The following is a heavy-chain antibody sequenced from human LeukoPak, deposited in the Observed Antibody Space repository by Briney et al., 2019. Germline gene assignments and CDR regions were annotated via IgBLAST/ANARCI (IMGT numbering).Heavy chain of an antibody. CDR2: IRSKADGGTP. CDR1: GFSFSDAW. D-gene: IGHD1-26*01. CDR3: AKLHSGSYWGYFDN. Sequence: GGSLRLSCAASGFSFSDAWMNWVRQAPGKGLEWVGHIRSKADGGTPDYIAPVKGRFTISRDNSKDTVHLQMNSLRAEDTAVYYCAKLHSGSYWGYFDNWGQGTLVTVSS. J-gene: IGHJ4*02. V-gene: IGHV3-15*07.